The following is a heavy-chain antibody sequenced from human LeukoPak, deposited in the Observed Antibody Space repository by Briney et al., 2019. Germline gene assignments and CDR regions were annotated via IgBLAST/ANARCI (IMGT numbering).Heavy chain of an antibody. J-gene: IGHJ4*02. Sequence: GGSLRLSCAASGFTFSSYSMNWVCQAPGKGLEWVSSISSSSSYIYYADSVKGRFTISRDNAKNSLYLQMNSLRAEDTAVYYCARETGDTNYYFDYWGQGTLVTVSS. CDR3: ARETGDTNYYFDY. CDR2: ISSSSSYI. V-gene: IGHV3-21*01. D-gene: IGHD2-21*01. CDR1: GFTFSSYS.